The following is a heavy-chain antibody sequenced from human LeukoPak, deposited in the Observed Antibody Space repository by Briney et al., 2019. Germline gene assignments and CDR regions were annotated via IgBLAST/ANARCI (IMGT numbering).Heavy chain of an antibody. Sequence: SETLSLTCAVSGYSISSGYYWGWIRQPPGKGLEWIGSIYHSGSTDYNPSLKSRVTISVDTSKNQFSLKLSSVTAADTAVYYCARERVATMVLDYYMDVWGKGTTVTVSS. D-gene: IGHD5-12*01. V-gene: IGHV4-38-2*02. CDR2: IYHSGST. CDR3: ARERVATMVLDYYMDV. CDR1: GYSISSGYY. J-gene: IGHJ6*03.